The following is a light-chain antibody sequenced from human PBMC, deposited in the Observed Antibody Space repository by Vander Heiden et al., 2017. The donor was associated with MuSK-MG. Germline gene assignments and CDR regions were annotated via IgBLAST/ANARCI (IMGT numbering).Light chain of an antibody. CDR2: DVS. CDR1: SSDIGAYND. V-gene: IGLV2-14*01. J-gene: IGLJ1*01. Sequence: QSALTQPASVSGSPGQSITISCTGTSSDIGAYNDVSWFQQHPGKAPKLMIYDVSNRPSGVSNRFSGSKSGNTASLTISGLQAEDEADYYCISYTSTSTPHYVFGTGTKVTVL. CDR3: ISYTSTSTPHYV.